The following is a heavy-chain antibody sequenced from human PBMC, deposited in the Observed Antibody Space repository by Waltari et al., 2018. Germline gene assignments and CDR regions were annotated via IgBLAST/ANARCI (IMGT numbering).Heavy chain of an antibody. Sequence: QVQLQESGPGLVTPSATLSLTCTDSGGSISRYYWSWIRQPPGKGLEWIGYIDYSGSTNYNPSLKSRVTISVDTSKNQFSLKLSSVTAADTAVYYCARSPRGSSWLGYDAFDIWGQGTMVTVSS. J-gene: IGHJ3*02. CDR3: ARSPRGSSWLGYDAFDI. CDR2: IDYSGST. CDR1: GGSISRYY. V-gene: IGHV4-59*01. D-gene: IGHD6-13*01.